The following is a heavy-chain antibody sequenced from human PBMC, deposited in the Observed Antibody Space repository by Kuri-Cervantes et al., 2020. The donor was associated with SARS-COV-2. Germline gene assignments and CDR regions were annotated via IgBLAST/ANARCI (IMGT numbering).Heavy chain of an antibody. D-gene: IGHD3-22*01. CDR3: VRFRYYDSSRNASDI. CDR1: GGTFSSYA. CDR2: IIPIFGTA. Sequence: SVKVSCKASGGTFSSYAISWVRQASGQGLEWMGGIIPIFGTANYAQKFQGRVTITADESTSTAYMELSRLRSDDTAVYYCVRFRYYDSSRNASDIWGQGTLVTVSS. J-gene: IGHJ3*02. V-gene: IGHV1-69*13.